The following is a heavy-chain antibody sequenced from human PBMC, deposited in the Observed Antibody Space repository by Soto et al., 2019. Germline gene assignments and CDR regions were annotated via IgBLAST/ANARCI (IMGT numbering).Heavy chain of an antibody. Sequence: PGGSLRLSCAASGFTFSSYAMSWVRQAPGKGLEWVSAISGSGGSTYYADSVKGRFTISRDNSKNTLYLQMNSLRAEDTAVYYCAKEYCSGGSCYSDFDYWGQGTLVTVSS. V-gene: IGHV3-23*01. D-gene: IGHD2-15*01. CDR2: ISGSGGST. J-gene: IGHJ4*02. CDR3: AKEYCSGGSCYSDFDY. CDR1: GFTFSSYA.